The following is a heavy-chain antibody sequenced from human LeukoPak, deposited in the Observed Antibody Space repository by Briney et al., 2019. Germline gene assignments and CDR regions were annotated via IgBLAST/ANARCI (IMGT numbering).Heavy chain of an antibody. D-gene: IGHD2-2*01. CDR1: GGSFSGYY. J-gene: IGHJ4*02. Sequence: SETLSLTCAVYGGSFSGYYWSWIRQPPGKGLEWIGEINHSGSTNYNPSLKSRVTISVDTSKNQFSLKLSSATAADTAVYYCARGGPGSSASGDLDYWGQGTLVTVSS. CDR2: INHSGST. CDR3: ARGGPGSSASGDLDY. V-gene: IGHV4-34*01.